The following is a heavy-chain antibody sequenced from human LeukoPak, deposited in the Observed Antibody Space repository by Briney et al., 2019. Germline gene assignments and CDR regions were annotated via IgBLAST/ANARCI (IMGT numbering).Heavy chain of an antibody. D-gene: IGHD2-21*01. CDR3: ARDLFH. J-gene: IGHJ4*02. CDR1: GFTVSSNY. V-gene: IGHV3-53*01. Sequence: PGGSLRLSCAASGFTVSSNYMSWVRQPPGKGLEWVSVINSGGSTNYADSVKGRFTISRDNSKNTLYLQMNSPRAEDTAVYYCARDLFHWGQGTLVTVSS. CDR2: INSGGST.